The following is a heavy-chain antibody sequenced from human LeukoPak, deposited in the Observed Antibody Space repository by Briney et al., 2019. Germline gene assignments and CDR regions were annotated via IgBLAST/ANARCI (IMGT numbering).Heavy chain of an antibody. Sequence: PGGSLRLSCAASGFTFSSYSMNWVRQAPGKGLEWVSSISSSSSYIYYADSVKGRFTISRDNTKNSLFLQMNSLRAEDTAVYYCARDEGPVGYWGQGTLVTVSS. CDR3: ARDEGPVGY. CDR2: ISSSSSYI. CDR1: GFTFSSYS. V-gene: IGHV3-21*01. J-gene: IGHJ4*02.